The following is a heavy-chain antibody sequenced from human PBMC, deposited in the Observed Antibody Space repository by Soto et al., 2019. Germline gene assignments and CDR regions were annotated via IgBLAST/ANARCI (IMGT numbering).Heavy chain of an antibody. CDR1: GFTFSDYY. Sequence: PGGSLRLSCAASGFTFSDYYMSWIRQAPGKGLEWVPYISSSGSTIYYADSVKGRFTISRDNAKNSLYLQMNSLRAEDTAVYYCARKPYSSSWSDYWGQGTLVTVSS. CDR2: ISSSGSTI. V-gene: IGHV3-11*01. CDR3: ARKPYSSSWSDY. D-gene: IGHD6-13*01. J-gene: IGHJ4*02.